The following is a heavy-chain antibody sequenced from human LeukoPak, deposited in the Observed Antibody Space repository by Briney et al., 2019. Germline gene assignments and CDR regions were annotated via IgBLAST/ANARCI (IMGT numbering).Heavy chain of an antibody. V-gene: IGHV5-51*01. Sequence: GESLKISCKGSGYSFTSYWIGWVRQMPGKGLEWMGIIYPGDSDTIYSPSFQGQVTISADKSIGTTYLQWSSLKASDTAMYYCATFFYGKRDDAFDIWGQGTMVTVSS. D-gene: IGHD2/OR15-2a*01. J-gene: IGHJ3*02. CDR2: IYPGDSDT. CDR1: GYSFTSYW. CDR3: ATFFYGKRDDAFDI.